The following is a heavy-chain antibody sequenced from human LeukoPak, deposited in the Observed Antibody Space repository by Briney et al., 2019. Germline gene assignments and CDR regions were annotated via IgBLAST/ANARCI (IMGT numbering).Heavy chain of an antibody. V-gene: IGHV3-23*01. Sequence: GGSLRLSCAASGFTFSSYAMSWVRQAPGKGLEWVSAISGDGGNTFYTDSLKGRFTISRDNSKNTVFLQMSSLRAKDTAVYYCAKETLVVGKGAFDFWGQGTMVTVSS. CDR1: GFTFSSYA. J-gene: IGHJ3*01. D-gene: IGHD3-10*01. CDR2: ISGDGGNT. CDR3: AKETLVVGKGAFDF.